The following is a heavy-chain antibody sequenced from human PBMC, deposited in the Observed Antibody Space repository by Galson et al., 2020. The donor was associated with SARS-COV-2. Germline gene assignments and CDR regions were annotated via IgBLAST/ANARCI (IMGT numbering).Heavy chain of an antibody. V-gene: IGHV4-38-2*01. D-gene: IGHD4-17*01. CDR1: GLSVTSELY. J-gene: IGHJ4*02. Sequence: ASETLSLTCAVTGLSVTSELYWSWIRQPPGKGLEWIGIVHHTGSSHTNPSLSNRVTMSVDTSRRRFSLKLSSVSAADTAVYYCAGGPLRVTTSPQIHFDYWGQGALVTGSS. CDR2: VHHTGSS. CDR3: AGGPLRVTTSPQIHFDY.